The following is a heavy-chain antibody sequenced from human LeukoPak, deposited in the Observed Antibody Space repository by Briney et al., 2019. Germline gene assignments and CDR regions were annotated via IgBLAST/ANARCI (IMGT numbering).Heavy chain of an antibody. CDR2: IIPIFGTA. Sequence: GASVKVSCKASGGTFSSYAISWVRQAPGQGLEWMGGIIPIFGTANYAQKFQGRVTITTDESTSTAYMELSSLRSEDTAVYYCARDQSSSRVYYYMDVWGKGTTVTVSS. CDR3: ARDQSSSRVYYYMDV. J-gene: IGHJ6*03. CDR1: GGTFSSYA. V-gene: IGHV1-69*05. D-gene: IGHD6-13*01.